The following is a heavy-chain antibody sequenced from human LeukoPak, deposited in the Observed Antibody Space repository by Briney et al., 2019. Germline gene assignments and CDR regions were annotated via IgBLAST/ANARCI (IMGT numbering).Heavy chain of an antibody. CDR1: GFTFSSYA. CDR2: ISGSGGST. V-gene: IGHV3-23*01. Sequence: GGSLRLSCAASGFTFSSYAMSWVRQAPGKGLEWVSAISGSGGSTYYADSGKGRFPISRDNSKNTLYLQMNSLRAEDTAVYYCAKDPGGSGSYYNFDYWGQGTLVTVSS. D-gene: IGHD3-10*01. J-gene: IGHJ4*02. CDR3: AKDPGGSGSYYNFDY.